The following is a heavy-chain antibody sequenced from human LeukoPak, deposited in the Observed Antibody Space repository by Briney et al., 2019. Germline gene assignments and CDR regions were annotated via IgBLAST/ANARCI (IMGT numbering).Heavy chain of an antibody. D-gene: IGHD2-21*01. V-gene: IGHV4-59*08. CDR3: ARQVGGDLDC. J-gene: IGHJ4*02. Sequence: SETLSPTCTVSGGSISSYYCSWIRQPPGKGLEWIGYIYYSGSTNYNPSLKSRVTISVDTSKNQFSLKLSSVTAADTAVYYCARQVGGDLDCWAQGTLVTVSS. CDR1: GGSISSYY. CDR2: IYYSGST.